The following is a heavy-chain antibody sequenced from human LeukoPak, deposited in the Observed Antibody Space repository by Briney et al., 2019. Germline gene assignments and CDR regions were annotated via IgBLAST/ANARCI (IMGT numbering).Heavy chain of an antibody. CDR1: GFTFSSYA. V-gene: IGHV3-23*01. CDR3: AKRYCSGGSCYDRWFDP. Sequence: PGGSLRLSCAASGFTFSSYAMSWVRQAPGKGLEWVSAISASGGSTYYADSVKGRFTISRDNSKNTLYLQMNSLRAEDTAVYYCAKRYCSGGSCYDRWFDPWGQGTLVTVSS. CDR2: ISASGGST. D-gene: IGHD2-15*01. J-gene: IGHJ5*02.